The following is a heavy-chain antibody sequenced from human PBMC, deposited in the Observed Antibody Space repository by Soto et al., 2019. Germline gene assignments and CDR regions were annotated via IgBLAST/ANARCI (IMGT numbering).Heavy chain of an antibody. CDR2: VNPNSGDA. CDR3: ARYPFTSYCSDGCCSQDAFDL. Sequence: QVQLVQSGAEVKKPGSSVKVSCKASGYSFTSYDVNWVRQATGQGLEWMGWVNPNSGDAVYAQKFRGRVSITRGTSASTAYLELSGLTSEATAIYDCARYPFTSYCSDGCCSQDAFDLWCQSTMVTVSS. CDR1: GYSFTSYD. D-gene: IGHD2-15*01. J-gene: IGHJ3*01. V-gene: IGHV1-8*01.